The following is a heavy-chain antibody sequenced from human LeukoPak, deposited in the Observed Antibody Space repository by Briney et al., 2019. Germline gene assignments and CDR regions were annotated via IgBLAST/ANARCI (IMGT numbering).Heavy chain of an antibody. J-gene: IGHJ4*02. CDR3: ARAVGVTNGLFDY. CDR1: GGSISSYY. Sequence: SSETLSLTCTVSGGSISSYYWSWIRQPPGKGLEWIGSIYHSGSTYYNPSLKSRVTISVDTSKNQFSLKLSSATAADTAVYYCARAVGVTNGLFDYWGPGTLVTVSS. CDR2: IYHSGST. V-gene: IGHV4-59*12. D-gene: IGHD1-26*01.